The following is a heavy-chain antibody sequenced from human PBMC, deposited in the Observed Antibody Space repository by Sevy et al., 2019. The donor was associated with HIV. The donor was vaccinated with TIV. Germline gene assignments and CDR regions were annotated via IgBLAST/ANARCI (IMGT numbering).Heavy chain of an antibody. D-gene: IGHD3-10*01. CDR1: GFTFSSYA. CDR2: ISYDGSNK. V-gene: IGHV3-30-3*01. J-gene: IGHJ4*02. CDR3: ARDWNGFLYGSGSYFDY. Sequence: GGSLRLSCAASGFTFSSYAMHWVRQAPGKGLEWVAVISYDGSNKYYADSVKGRFTISADNSKNTLYLQMNSLRAEDTAVYYCARDWNGFLYGSGSYFDYWGQGTLVTVSS.